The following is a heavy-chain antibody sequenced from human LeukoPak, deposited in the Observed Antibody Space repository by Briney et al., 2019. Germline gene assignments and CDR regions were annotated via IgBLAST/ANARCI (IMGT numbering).Heavy chain of an antibody. D-gene: IGHD6-13*01. CDR1: GYTFTGYY. V-gene: IGHV1-2*02. Sequence: ASVKVSCKASGYTFTGYYMHWVRQAPGQGLEWMGWINPNSGGTNYAQKFQGRVTMTRDTSISTAYMELSSLRSEDTAVYYCATVRYSSRYFQHWGQGTLVTVSS. J-gene: IGHJ1*01. CDR2: INPNSGGT. CDR3: ATVRYSSRYFQH.